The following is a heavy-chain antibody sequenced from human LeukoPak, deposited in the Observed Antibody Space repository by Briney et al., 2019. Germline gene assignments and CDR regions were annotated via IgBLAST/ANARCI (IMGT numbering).Heavy chain of an antibody. Sequence: SETLSLTCTVSGGSISSSSYYWGWIRQPPGKGLEWIGYIYHSGSTYYNPSLKSRVTISVDRSKNQFSLKLSSVTAADTAVYYCARESIAARRFDYWGQGTLVTVSS. CDR1: GGSISSSSYY. CDR3: ARESIAARRFDY. J-gene: IGHJ4*02. D-gene: IGHD6-6*01. CDR2: IYHSGST. V-gene: IGHV4-39*07.